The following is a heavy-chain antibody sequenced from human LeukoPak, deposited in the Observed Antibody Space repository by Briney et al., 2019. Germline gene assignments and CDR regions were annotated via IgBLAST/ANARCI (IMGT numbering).Heavy chain of an antibody. CDR3: ANLGGHYYDSSGYPA. V-gene: IGHV3-49*03. CDR1: GFTFGDYA. D-gene: IGHD3-22*01. CDR2: IRSKAYGGTT. Sequence: SGGSLRLSCTASGFTFGDYAMSWFRQAPGKGLEWVGFIRSKAYGGTTEYAASVKGRFTISRDDSKSIAYLQMNSLRAEDTAVYYCANLGGHYYDSSGYPAWGQGTLVTVSS. J-gene: IGHJ4*02.